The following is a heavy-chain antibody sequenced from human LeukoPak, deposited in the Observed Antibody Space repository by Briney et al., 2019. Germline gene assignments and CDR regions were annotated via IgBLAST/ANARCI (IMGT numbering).Heavy chain of an antibody. Sequence: GGSLRLSCAASGFTFSSYGMHWVRQAPGKGLEWVAVISYDGGNKYYADSVKGRFTISRDNSKITLYLQMNSLRAEDTAVYYCAKDLGYCSGGSCYRFDYWGQGTLVTVSS. CDR1: GFTFSSYG. J-gene: IGHJ4*02. CDR3: AKDLGYCSGGSCYRFDY. D-gene: IGHD2-15*01. V-gene: IGHV3-30*18. CDR2: ISYDGGNK.